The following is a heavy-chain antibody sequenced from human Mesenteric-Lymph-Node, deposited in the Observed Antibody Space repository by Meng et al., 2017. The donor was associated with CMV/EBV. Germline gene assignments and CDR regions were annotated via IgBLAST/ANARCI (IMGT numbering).Heavy chain of an antibody. V-gene: IGHV4-59*01. CDR1: GGSISSYH. Sequence: GSLRLSCTVSGGSISSYHWSWIRQPPGKGLEWIGYIYYSGSTNYNPSLKSRVTISVDTSKNQFSLKLSSVTAADTAVYYCARGPYYYGSGSLLKYNWFDPWGQGTLVTVSS. J-gene: IGHJ5*02. CDR2: IYYSGST. D-gene: IGHD3-10*01. CDR3: ARGPYYYGSGSLLKYNWFDP.